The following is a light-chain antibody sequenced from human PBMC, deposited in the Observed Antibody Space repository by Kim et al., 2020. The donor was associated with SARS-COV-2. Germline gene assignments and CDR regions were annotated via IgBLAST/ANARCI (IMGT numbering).Light chain of an antibody. CDR3: MQATQFPLT. V-gene: IGKV2-24*01. CDR2: KIS. CDR1: QSLVHTDGNIY. J-gene: IGKJ5*01. Sequence: DVVMTQTPLSSPVTLGQPASISCRSSQSLVHTDGNIYVSWLQQRPGQPPRLLIYKISNRLSGVPDRFSGSGAGTEFTLKISRVEAEDVGIYYCMQATQFPLTFGQGTRLE.